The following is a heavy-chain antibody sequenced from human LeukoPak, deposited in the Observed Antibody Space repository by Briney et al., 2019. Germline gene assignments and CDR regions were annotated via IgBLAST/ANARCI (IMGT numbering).Heavy chain of an antibody. CDR1: GFTFSSYA. D-gene: IGHD2-2*01. Sequence: GGSLRLSCAASGFTFSSYAMNWVRQAPGKGLEWVSGTGSTGVSTFYANSVKGRFTVSRDNSKNTLSLQMNSLRAEDTAVYYCAKDPGVVPAHYFDYWGQGTLVTVSS. CDR2: TGSTGVST. V-gene: IGHV3-23*01. J-gene: IGHJ4*02. CDR3: AKDPGVVPAHYFDY.